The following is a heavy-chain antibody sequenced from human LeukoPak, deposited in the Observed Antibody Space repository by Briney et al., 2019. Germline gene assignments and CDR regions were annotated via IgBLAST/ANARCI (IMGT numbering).Heavy chain of an antibody. CDR1: GGSISSGSYY. V-gene: IGHV4-61*02. D-gene: IGHD3-3*01. CDR3: ARGYDFWSGKPFDY. J-gene: IGHJ4*02. CDR2: IYTSGST. Sequence: SQTLSLTCTVSGGSISSGSYYWSWLRQPAGKGLEWIGRIYTSGSTNYNPSLKSRVTISVDTSKNQFSLKLSSVTAADTAVYYCARGYDFWSGKPFDYWGQGTLVTVSS.